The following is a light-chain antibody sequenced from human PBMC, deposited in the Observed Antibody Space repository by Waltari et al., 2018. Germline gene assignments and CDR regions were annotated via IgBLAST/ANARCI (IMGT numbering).Light chain of an antibody. V-gene: IGKV1-17*01. CDR2: RAS. Sequence: DIQMTQSPSSMSASVGDIVTFTCQASQDIGNDLNWYQHKPGKVPRLLIYRASNLQSGIPSRFSASGSGTIFTFTISSLQPEDFVSYYCQQGNSDPWTFGQGTQVEI. CDR1: QDIGND. J-gene: IGKJ1*01. CDR3: QQGNSDPWT.